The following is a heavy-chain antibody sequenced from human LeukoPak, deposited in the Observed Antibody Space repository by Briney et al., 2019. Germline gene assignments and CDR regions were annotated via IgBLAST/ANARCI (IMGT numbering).Heavy chain of an antibody. J-gene: IGHJ4*02. Sequence: PSETLSLTCTVSGGSISSYYWSWIRQPPGKGLEWIGYIYYSGSTNYNPSLKSRVTISVDTSKNQLSLKLSSVTAADTAVYYCARVIRIVGVYYFDYWGQGTLVTVSS. D-gene: IGHD1-26*01. CDR1: GGSISSYY. V-gene: IGHV4-59*01. CDR3: ARVIRIVGVYYFDY. CDR2: IYYSGST.